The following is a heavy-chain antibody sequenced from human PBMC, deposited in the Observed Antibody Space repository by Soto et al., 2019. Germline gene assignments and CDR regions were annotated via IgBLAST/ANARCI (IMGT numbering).Heavy chain of an antibody. CDR3: ASMSWVRYRQGFDY. D-gene: IGHD5-12*01. V-gene: IGHV1-8*01. J-gene: IGHJ4*02. CDR1: GYTFTSYD. Sequence: ASVKVSCKASGYTFTSYDTNRVRQATGQGLEWMGWMNPNGGNTGYAQKFQGRVTMTRNTSICTGYMELSSLRSEDTAVYYWASMSWVRYRQGFDYWGQGTLVTVS. CDR2: MNPNGGNT.